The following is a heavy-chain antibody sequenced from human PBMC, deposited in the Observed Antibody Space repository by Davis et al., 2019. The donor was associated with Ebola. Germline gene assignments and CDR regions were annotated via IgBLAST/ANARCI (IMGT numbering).Heavy chain of an antibody. Sequence: PGGSLRLSCAVYGGSFSGYYWSWIRQPPGKGLEWIGEINHSGSTNYNPSLKSRVTISVDTSKNQFSLKLSSVTAADTAVYYCARGFITMVRGAPFDYWGQGTLVTVSS. CDR3: ARGFITMVRGAPFDY. D-gene: IGHD3-10*01. CDR2: INHSGST. V-gene: IGHV4-34*01. CDR1: GGSFSGYY. J-gene: IGHJ4*02.